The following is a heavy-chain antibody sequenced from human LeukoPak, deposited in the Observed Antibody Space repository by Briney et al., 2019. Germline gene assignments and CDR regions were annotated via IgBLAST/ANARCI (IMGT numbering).Heavy chain of an antibody. CDR1: GFTFSSYA. CDR3: AKQIGYCSSTSCYDLLSFDY. CDR2: IRGSGGST. V-gene: IGHV3-23*01. Sequence: GGSLRLSCAASGFTFSSYAMSWVRQAPGKGLEWVSAIRGSGGSTYYADSVKGRFTISRDNSKNTLYLQMNSLRAEDTAVYYCAKQIGYCSSTSCYDLLSFDYWGQGTLVTVSS. J-gene: IGHJ4*02. D-gene: IGHD2-2*01.